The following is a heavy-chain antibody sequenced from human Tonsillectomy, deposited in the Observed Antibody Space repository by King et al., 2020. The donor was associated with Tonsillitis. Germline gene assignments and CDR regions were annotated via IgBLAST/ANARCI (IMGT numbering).Heavy chain of an antibody. D-gene: IGHD2-2*01. Sequence: VQLVESGAEVKKPGESLKISCKGSGYRFTTYWIGWVRQLPGKGLEWMGIIYPGDSDTRYSQSFQGQVTISVDKAIRTAYLQWSSLKSSDTAMYYCARPSTSINYFDYWGQGTLVTVSS. J-gene: IGHJ4*02. CDR2: IYPGDSDT. CDR3: ARPSTSINYFDY. CDR1: GYRFTTYW. V-gene: IGHV5-51*01.